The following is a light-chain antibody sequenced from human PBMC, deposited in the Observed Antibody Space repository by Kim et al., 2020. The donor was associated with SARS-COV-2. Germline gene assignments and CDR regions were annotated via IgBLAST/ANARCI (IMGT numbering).Light chain of an antibody. V-gene: IGKV3-15*01. CDR2: GAS. CDR1: QNINNN. J-gene: IGKJ2*01. CDR3: QQYSEWPPYT. Sequence: EIVMTQSPGALSVSPGERATLSCRASQNINNNLAWYQQKLGQAPRLLIYGASTRATGIPARFSGSGFGTEFTLAISSLQSEDFAVYYCQQYSEWPPYTFGQGTKLEI.